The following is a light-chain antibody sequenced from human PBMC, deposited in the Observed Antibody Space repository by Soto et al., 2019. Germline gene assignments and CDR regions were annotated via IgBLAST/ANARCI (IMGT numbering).Light chain of an antibody. CDR1: QSISSW. CDR3: HRYSNWQYT. V-gene: IGKV1-5*01. CDR2: DAS. J-gene: IGKJ2*01. Sequence: DIQMTQSPSTLSASVGDRVTITCRASQSISSWLAWYQQKPGKAPKLLIYDASSLESGVPSRFSGSGSGTEFTLTISSLQPDDFATYYCHRYSNWQYTFGQGTKLEIK.